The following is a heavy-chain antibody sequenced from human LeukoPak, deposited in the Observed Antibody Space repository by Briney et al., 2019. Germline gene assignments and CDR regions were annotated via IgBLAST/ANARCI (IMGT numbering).Heavy chain of an antibody. J-gene: IGHJ4*02. CDR3: ARADLAYCSITTCSSFDY. CDR2: ISANSGGT. CDR1: GFGFTGDY. Sequence: GATVKPSCKASGFGFTGDYVHCVRQSRGQPLGWMGWISANSGGTDYAQKFQGRVTMTRDTSISTAYMELRGLRPDDTGVYYCARADLAYCSITTCSSFDYWGQGTLVTVSS. V-gene: IGHV1-2*02. D-gene: IGHD2-2*01.